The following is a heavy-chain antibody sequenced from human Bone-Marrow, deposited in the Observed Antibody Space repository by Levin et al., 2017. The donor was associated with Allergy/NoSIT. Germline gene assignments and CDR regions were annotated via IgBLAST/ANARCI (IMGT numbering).Heavy chain of an antibody. Sequence: PGGSLRLSCTVSGGSISSYYWSWIRQPPGKGLEWIGYIYYSGSTNYNPSLKSRVTISVDTSKNQFSLKLSSVTAADTAVYYCARLADYGDHVFFDYWGQGTLVIVSS. CDR2: IYYSGST. CDR1: GGSISSYY. D-gene: IGHD4-17*01. J-gene: IGHJ4*02. V-gene: IGHV4-59*08. CDR3: ARLADYGDHVFFDY.